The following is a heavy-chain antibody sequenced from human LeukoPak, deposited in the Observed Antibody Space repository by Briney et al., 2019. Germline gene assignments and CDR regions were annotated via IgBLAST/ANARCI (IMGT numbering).Heavy chain of an antibody. D-gene: IGHD3-22*01. CDR1: GGSISSSSYY. Sequence: SETLSLTCTVSGGSISSSSYYWGWIRQPPGKGLEWIGSIYYSGSTYYNPSLKSRVTISVDTSKNQFSLKLSSVTAADTAVYYCARHSSGYYYDGTFDYWGQGTLVTVSS. CDR2: IYYSGST. V-gene: IGHV4-39*01. J-gene: IGHJ4*02. CDR3: ARHSSGYYYDGTFDY.